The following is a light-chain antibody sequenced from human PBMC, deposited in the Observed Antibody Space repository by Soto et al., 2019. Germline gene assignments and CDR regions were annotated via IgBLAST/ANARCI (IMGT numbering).Light chain of an antibody. CDR2: DVS. J-gene: IGLJ2*01. V-gene: IGLV2-11*01. CDR3: SSYAGSSTVV. Sequence: QSALTQPRSVSGSPGQSVTISCTGTSSDVGDYNYVSWYQQYPGKAPKLIIYDVSKRPSGVPDRFSGSKSGNTASLTISGLRAEDEADYYCSSYAGSSTVVFGGGTKLTVL. CDR1: SSDVGDYNY.